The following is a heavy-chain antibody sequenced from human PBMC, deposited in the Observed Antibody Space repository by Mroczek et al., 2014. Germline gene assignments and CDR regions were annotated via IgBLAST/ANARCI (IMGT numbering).Heavy chain of an antibody. CDR3: ANLPGGNSALFDY. D-gene: IGHD4-23*01. J-gene: IGHJ4*02. Sequence: ESGGGLVQPGGSLRLSCAASGFTFSSYAMSWGPPGSRERGWEWVSAISGSGGSTYYADSVKGRFTISRDNSKNTLYLQMNSLRAEDTAVYYCANLPGGNSALFDYWGQGTLGHRLL. CDR2: ISGSGGST. V-gene: IGHV3-23*01. CDR1: GFTFSSYA.